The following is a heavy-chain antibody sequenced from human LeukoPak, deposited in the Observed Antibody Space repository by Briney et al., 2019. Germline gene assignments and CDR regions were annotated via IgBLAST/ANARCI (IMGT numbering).Heavy chain of an antibody. CDR3: AKDWWDE. CDR2: ISGSGTST. CDR1: GFTFSSYA. V-gene: IGHV3-23*01. D-gene: IGHD1-26*01. J-gene: IGHJ4*02. Sequence: GASLRLSRAASGFTFSSYAMSWVRQAPGKGLEWVSTISGSGTSTYYADSVKGRFTISRDISKSTLYLQMDSLRADDTAVYYCAKDWWDEWGQGTLVTVSS.